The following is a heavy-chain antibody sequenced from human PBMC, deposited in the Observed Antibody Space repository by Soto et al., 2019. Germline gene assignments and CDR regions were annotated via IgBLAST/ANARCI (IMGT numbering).Heavy chain of an antibody. Sequence: ASVKVSCKASGYTFTSYDINWVRQATGQGLEWMGWMNPNSANTDYAQKFQGRVTMTRNTSISTAYMELSSLRSEDTAVYYCAREQANYGMDVWGQGTKVTVSS. J-gene: IGHJ6*02. CDR1: GYTFTSYD. CDR3: AREQANYGMDV. V-gene: IGHV1-8*01. CDR2: MNPNSANT.